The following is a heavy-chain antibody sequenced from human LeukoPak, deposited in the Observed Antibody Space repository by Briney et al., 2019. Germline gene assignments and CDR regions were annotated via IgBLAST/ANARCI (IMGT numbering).Heavy chain of an antibody. CDR3: ARRCSSTSCFDY. CDR1: GFTFSSYS. Sequence: PGGSLRLSCAASGFTFSSYSMNWVRQAPGRGLEWVSSINSSSSYIDDADSVKGRFTISRDNAKNSLYLKMNSLRAEDTAVYYSARRCSSTSCFDYWGQGTLVTVSS. J-gene: IGHJ4*02. V-gene: IGHV3-21*01. D-gene: IGHD2-2*01. CDR2: INSSSSYI.